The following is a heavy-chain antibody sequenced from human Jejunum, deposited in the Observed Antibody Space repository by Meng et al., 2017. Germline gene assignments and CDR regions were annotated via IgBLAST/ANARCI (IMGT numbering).Heavy chain of an antibody. CDR2: ISYDGNNQ. CDR3: ARGSSGWYVNYFDH. V-gene: IGHV3-30*04. Sequence: GGSLRLSCEASGITFSGYAMHWVRQAPGKGLEWIAVISYDGNNQYYADSVKGRFTISRDNSENTLYLQMNSLRTEDTALYYCARGSSGWYVNYFDHWGQGTLVTVSS. J-gene: IGHJ4*02. CDR1: GITFSGYA. D-gene: IGHD6-13*01.